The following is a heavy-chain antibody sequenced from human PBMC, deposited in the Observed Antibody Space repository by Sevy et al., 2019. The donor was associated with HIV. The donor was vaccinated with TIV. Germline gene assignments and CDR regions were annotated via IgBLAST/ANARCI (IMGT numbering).Heavy chain of an antibody. V-gene: IGHV3-23*01. Sequence: GGSLRLSCAASGFIFSDYAMSWVRQAPGKGLEWVSSISGGDDSTYYAHSVKGRFTVSRDNSKNTLYLQMSTLRAEATALYYCAKFGDYYDSGGYYWYFDFWGRGTLVTVSS. D-gene: IGHD3-22*01. J-gene: IGHJ2*01. CDR3: AKFGDYYDSGGYYWYFDF. CDR2: ISGGDDST. CDR1: GFIFSDYA.